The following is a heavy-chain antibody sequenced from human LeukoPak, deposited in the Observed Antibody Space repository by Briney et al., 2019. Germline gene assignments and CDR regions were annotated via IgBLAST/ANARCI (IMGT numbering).Heavy chain of an antibody. CDR3: ARRGGSGRAFDY. CDR2: IYYGGNT. D-gene: IGHD1-26*01. J-gene: IGHJ4*02. CDR1: AGSISSSTY. V-gene: IGHV4-39*01. Sequence: PSETLSLTCTVSAGSISSSTYWGWIRQPPGKGLEWIGTIYYGGNTYYNPSLKSRVTISVDTSKNQFSLKLSSVTAADTAVYYCARRGGSGRAFDYWGQGTLVTVSS.